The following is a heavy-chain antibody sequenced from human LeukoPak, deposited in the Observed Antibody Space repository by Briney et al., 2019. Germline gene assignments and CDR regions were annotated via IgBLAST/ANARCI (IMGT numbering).Heavy chain of an antibody. D-gene: IGHD4-17*01. Sequence: SETLSLTCAVYGGSFSGYYWSWIRQPPGKGLEWIGEINHSGSTNYNPSLKSRVTISVDTSKNQFSLKLSSVTAADTAVYYCARDSHLYGDYEKHWFDPWGQGTLVTVSS. J-gene: IGHJ5*02. CDR3: ARDSHLYGDYEKHWFDP. CDR2: INHSGST. V-gene: IGHV4-34*01. CDR1: GGSFSGYY.